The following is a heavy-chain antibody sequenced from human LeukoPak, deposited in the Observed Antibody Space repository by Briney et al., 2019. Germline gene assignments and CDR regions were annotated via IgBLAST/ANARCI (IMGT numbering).Heavy chain of an antibody. D-gene: IGHD2/OR15-2a*01. J-gene: IGHJ5*02. CDR2: VSADGSST. CDR1: GFTFSTYW. V-gene: IGHV3-74*01. Sequence: GGSLRLSCAASGFTFSTYWMHWVRHAPGKGLVWVSRVSADGSSTTSADSVKGRFTISRDNAKHTLYLQMNSLRAEDTAIYYCARGTINSNPGTWGQGTLVTVSS. CDR3: ARGTINSNPGT.